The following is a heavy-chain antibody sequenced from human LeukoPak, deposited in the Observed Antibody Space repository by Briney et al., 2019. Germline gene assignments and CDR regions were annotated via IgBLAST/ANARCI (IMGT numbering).Heavy chain of an antibody. CDR2: IYSNGIT. CDR3: ARRAYYDTSGYYPASGYFDL. J-gene: IGHJ2*01. Sequence: SETLSLTCTVSGGSIFSYYFNWIRQPPGKGLEWIGYIYSNGITNYNPSLRSRGTISIATSKNQFSLRLRSVTAADTAIYYCARRAYYDTSGYYPASGYFDLWGRGSLVTVSS. D-gene: IGHD3-22*01. V-gene: IGHV4-4*08. CDR1: GGSIFSYY.